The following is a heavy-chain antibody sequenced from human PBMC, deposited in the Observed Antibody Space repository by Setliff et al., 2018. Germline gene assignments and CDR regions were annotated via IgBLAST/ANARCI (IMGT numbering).Heavy chain of an antibody. J-gene: IGHJ4*03. Sequence: GASVKVSCKASGYIFNSYGIAWVRQAPGQGLEWMGWINTKTGNPTYAQDFTGRLVFSLDTSVNTAFVQISSLKAEDTAVYYCARDGGNGVDYWGQGTMVTVSS. CDR2: INTKTGNP. CDR1: GYIFNSYG. V-gene: IGHV7-4-1*02. CDR3: ARDGGNGVDY. D-gene: IGHD3-16*01.